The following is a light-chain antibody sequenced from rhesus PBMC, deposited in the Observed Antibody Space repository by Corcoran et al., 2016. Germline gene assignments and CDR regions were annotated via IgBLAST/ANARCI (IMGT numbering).Light chain of an antibody. Sequence: EIVMTQSPATLSLSPGERATLSCRASQSVSSSLAWYQQKPGQAPKLIIYGASSRATGIPDRFSGSGAGTEFTLTISSLEPGDVGVYYCQQEYSWPLTCGGGTKVELK. J-gene: IGKJ4*01. CDR1: QSVSSS. CDR3: QQEYSWPLT. CDR2: GAS. V-gene: IGKV3-42*01.